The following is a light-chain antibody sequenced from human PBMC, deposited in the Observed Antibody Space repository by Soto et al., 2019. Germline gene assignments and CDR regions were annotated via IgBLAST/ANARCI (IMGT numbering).Light chain of an antibody. Sequence: QSALTQPPSASGSPGQSVTISCTGSSSDVGGHNHVSWYQQHPGKAPKLMIYEVSKRPSGVPDRFSGSKSVNTASLTVSGLQAEDEADYYCSSYAGSMNLIFVGGTKVTVL. CDR3: SSYAGSMNLI. CDR1: SSDVGGHNH. CDR2: EVS. V-gene: IGLV2-8*01. J-gene: IGLJ2*01.